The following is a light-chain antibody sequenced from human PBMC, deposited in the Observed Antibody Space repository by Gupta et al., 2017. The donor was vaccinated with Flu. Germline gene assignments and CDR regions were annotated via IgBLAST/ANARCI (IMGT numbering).Light chain of an antibody. CDR1: QSISSY. V-gene: IGKV1-39*01. J-gene: IGKJ2*01. CDR2: AAS. CDR3: QQSYSTPLT. Sequence: DIELIQSPSSLLSVLGDRVTITCRASQSISSYLTWYQQKPGKAPKLLIYAASSLQSGVPSRFSGSGSGTDFTLTISSLQPEDFATYYCQQSYSTPLTFGPGTKLEIK.